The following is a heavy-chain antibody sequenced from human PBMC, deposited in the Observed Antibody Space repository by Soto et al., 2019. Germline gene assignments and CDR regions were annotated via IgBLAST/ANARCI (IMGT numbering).Heavy chain of an antibody. CDR1: GGPISSSSYY. Sequence: SETLSLTCAVPGGPISSSSYYWAWIRQPPGKGLEWIANIYYTGSTYYNPSLGGRVTISIDTSKDQFSLKLGSVTAADTAVYYCAKSNSGSYSFDYWGQGTLVTVSS. CDR3: AKSNSGSYSFDY. V-gene: IGHV4-39*01. CDR2: IYYTGST. J-gene: IGHJ4*02. D-gene: IGHD3-10*01.